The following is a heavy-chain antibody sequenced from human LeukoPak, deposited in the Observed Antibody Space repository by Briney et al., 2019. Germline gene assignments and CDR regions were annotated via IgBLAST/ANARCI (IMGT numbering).Heavy chain of an antibody. Sequence: GGSLRLSCAASGFTFSSYSMNWVRQAPGKGLEWVSSISSSSSYIYYADSVKGRFTISRDNAKNSLYLQMNSLRAEDTAVYYCARDRDQLLSYYFDYWGQGTLVTVSS. CDR1: GFTFSSYS. V-gene: IGHV3-21*01. D-gene: IGHD2-2*01. J-gene: IGHJ4*02. CDR3: ARDRDQLLSYYFDY. CDR2: ISSSSSYI.